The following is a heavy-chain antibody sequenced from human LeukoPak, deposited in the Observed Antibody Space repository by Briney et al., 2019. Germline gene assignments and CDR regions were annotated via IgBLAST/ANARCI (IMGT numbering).Heavy chain of an antibody. Sequence: SETLSLTCTVSGGSISSGGYYWSWIRQSPSRGLEWLGRTYYRSKWYTDYAISVKSRITINPDTSKNQFSLQLNSVTPDDTAVYYCARKYSSSWYDALDIWGQGTMVTVSS. D-gene: IGHD6-13*01. V-gene: IGHV6-1*01. CDR1: GGSISSGG. CDR3: ARKYSSSWYDALDI. CDR2: TYYRSKWYT. J-gene: IGHJ3*02.